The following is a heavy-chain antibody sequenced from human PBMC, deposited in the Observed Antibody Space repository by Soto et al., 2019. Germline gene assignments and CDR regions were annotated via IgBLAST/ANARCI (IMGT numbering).Heavy chain of an antibody. D-gene: IGHD3-10*01. CDR1: GYTFTSYS. CDR3: ATTLYGSGTFYP. CDR2: INAGNDNT. J-gene: IGHJ5*02. V-gene: IGHV1-3*01. Sequence: ASVKVSCKASGYTFTSYSMHWVLQAPGQTLEWMGWINAGNDNTKYSQNFQGRVTITRDTSASTVYMELSSLSSEDTAVYYCATTLYGSGTFYPWGQGTLVTVSS.